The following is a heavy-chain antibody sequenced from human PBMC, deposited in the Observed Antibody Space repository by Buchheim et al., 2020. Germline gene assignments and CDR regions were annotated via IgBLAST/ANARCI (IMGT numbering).Heavy chain of an antibody. CDR2: IYYSGSS. J-gene: IGHJ4*02. V-gene: IGHV4-39*07. Sequence: QLQLQESGPGLVKPSETLSLTCTISGGSINSSRYYWGWIRQPPGKGLEWIGSIYYSGSSYYKPSLNSRVTMSVDTSKNQFSLKLNSVTAADTALYYCARDRPDYDILTGSHDYFDSWGQGTL. D-gene: IGHD3-9*01. CDR3: ARDRPDYDILTGSHDYFDS. CDR1: GGSINSSRYY.